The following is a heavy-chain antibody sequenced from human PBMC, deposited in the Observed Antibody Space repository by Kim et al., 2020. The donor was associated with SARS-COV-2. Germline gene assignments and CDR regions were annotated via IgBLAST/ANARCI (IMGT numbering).Heavy chain of an antibody. CDR3: VKGRGSSGCPTDY. V-gene: IGHV3-23*01. Sequence: GGSLRLSCAASGFTFSAFAMSWVRQAPGKGLEWVSIINSNDNTTHYAESVKGRFTISRDNSKNTLFLEMNSLRATDTAVYYCVKGRGSSGCPTDYWGHGTLVTVSS. CDR1: GFTFSAFA. D-gene: IGHD3-10*01. J-gene: IGHJ4*01. CDR2: INSNDNTT.